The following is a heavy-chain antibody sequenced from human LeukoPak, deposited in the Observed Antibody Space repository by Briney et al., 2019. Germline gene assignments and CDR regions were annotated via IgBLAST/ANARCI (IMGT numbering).Heavy chain of an antibody. CDR1: GGSISSYY. CDR2: IYYSGST. V-gene: IGHV4-59*08. CDR3: ARGSGWYYY. Sequence: PPETLSLTCTVSGGSISSYYWSWIRQPPGKGLEWIGYIYYSGSTNYNPSLKSRVTISVDTSKNQFSLKLSSVTAADTAVYYCARGSGWYYYWGQGTLVTVSS. J-gene: IGHJ4*02. D-gene: IGHD6-19*01.